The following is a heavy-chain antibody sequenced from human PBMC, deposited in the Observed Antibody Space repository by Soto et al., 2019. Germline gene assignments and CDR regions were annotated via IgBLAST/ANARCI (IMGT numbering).Heavy chain of an antibody. D-gene: IGHD3-10*01. CDR1: GGSISSGGFY. CDR3: AREAVAYYDSGSYNWFDP. V-gene: IGHV4-31*03. Sequence: QVQLQESGPGLVKPSQTLSLTCTVSGGSISSGGFYWSWIRQSPGKGLEWIGYIYYSGSTYYNPSLKSRATISVDTSNNQYSLNLRFVTASDTALYYCAREAVAYYDSGSYNWFDPWGQGILVTVSS. J-gene: IGHJ5*02. CDR2: IYYSGST.